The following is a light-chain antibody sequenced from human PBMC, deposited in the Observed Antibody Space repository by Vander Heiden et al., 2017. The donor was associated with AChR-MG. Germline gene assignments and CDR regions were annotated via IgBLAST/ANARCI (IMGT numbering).Light chain of an antibody. CDR1: SSNIGSKT. V-gene: IGLV1-44*01. CDR2: SNN. J-gene: IGLJ7*01. Sequence: QSVLTQPPSASGTPGQRVTISCSGSSSNIGSKTVNWYQQLPGTAPKRLIYSNNQRPSGVPDRFSGSKSGTSASLAISGLQYEDEADYYCAAWDDSLNGAVFGGGTQLTVL. CDR3: AAWDDSLNGAV.